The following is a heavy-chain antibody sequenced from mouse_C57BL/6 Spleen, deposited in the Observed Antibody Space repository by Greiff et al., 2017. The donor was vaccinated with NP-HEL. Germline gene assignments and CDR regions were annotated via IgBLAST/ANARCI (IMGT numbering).Heavy chain of an antibody. CDR3: ANYYGSSYGVFDY. J-gene: IGHJ2*01. CDR1: GYTFTDYY. Sequence: VQLQQSGPVLVKPGASVKMSCKASGYTFTDYYMNWVKQSHGKSLEWIGVINPYNGGTSYNQKFKGKATLTVDKSSSTAYMELNSLTSEDSAVYYCANYYGSSYGVFDYWGQGTTLTVSS. CDR2: INPYNGGT. V-gene: IGHV1-19*01. D-gene: IGHD1-1*01.